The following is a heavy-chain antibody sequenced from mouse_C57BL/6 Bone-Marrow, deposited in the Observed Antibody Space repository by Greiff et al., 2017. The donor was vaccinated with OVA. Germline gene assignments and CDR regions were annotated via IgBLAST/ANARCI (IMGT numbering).Heavy chain of an antibody. V-gene: IGHV14-3*01. Sequence: VQLKESVAELVRPGASVKLSCTASGFNIKNTYMHWVKQRPEQGLEWIGRIDPANGNTKYAPKFQGKATITADTSSNTAYLQLSSLTSEDTAIYYSARDHYYGSRDYAMDYWGQGTSVTVSS. D-gene: IGHD1-1*01. CDR1: GFNIKNTY. J-gene: IGHJ4*01. CDR2: IDPANGNT. CDR3: ARDHYYGSRDYAMDY.